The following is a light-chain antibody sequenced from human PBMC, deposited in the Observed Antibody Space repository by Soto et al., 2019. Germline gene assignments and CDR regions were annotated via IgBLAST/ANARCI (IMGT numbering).Light chain of an antibody. J-gene: IGKJ2*01. CDR2: AAS. CDR1: QGISSY. CDR3: QQLNSYPLT. V-gene: IGKV1-9*01. Sequence: DIQLTQSPSFLSASVGDRVTITCRASQGISSYFAWYQQKPGKAPKLLIYAASTLQSGVPSRFSGSGSGTEFTLTIISLQPEDFATYYCQQLNSYPLTFDKGTKLEIK.